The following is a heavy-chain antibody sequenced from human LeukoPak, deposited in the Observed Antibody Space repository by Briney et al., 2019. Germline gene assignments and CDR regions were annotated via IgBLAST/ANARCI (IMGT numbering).Heavy chain of an antibody. J-gene: IGHJ4*02. CDR1: GFIFSSYA. V-gene: IGHV3-23*01. CDR3: AKFLPARIGLANYYFDY. D-gene: IGHD2-15*01. Sequence: GGTLRLLCAASGFIFSSYAMSWVREPPGKGLEGVSAISGSGGSTYYADSVKGRFTISRDNSKNTLYLQMNSLRGEDTAVYYGAKFLPARIGLANYYFDYWGQGTLVTVSS. CDR2: ISGSGGST.